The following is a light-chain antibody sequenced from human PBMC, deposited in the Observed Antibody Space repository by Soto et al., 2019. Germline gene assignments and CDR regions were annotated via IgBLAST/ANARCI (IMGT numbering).Light chain of an antibody. CDR1: SSNIGAGYD. CDR2: VNN. Sequence: QAVVTQPPSVSGAPGQRVTISCTGSSSNIGAGYDVHWYQQIPGAAPKLLIFVNNNRPSGVPDRFSGSKSGTSASLAITGLQAADEADYYCQSYDSSLNDWVFGGGTKLPVL. J-gene: IGLJ3*02. CDR3: QSYDSSLNDWV. V-gene: IGLV1-40*01.